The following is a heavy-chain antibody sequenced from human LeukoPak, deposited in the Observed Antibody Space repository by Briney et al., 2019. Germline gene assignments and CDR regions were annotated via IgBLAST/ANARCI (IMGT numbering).Heavy chain of an antibody. CDR2: INPYNGDT. D-gene: IGHD3-16*01. Sequence: GASVKVSCKTSGYRFITFGINWVRQAPGQGLEWMGWINPYNGDTNYAQKLQGRVTMTTDTSTSTAYMELRSLRSDDTAVYYCAREGLGELTLDYWGQGTLVTVSS. CDR1: GYRFITFG. CDR3: AREGLGELTLDY. V-gene: IGHV1-18*01. J-gene: IGHJ4*02.